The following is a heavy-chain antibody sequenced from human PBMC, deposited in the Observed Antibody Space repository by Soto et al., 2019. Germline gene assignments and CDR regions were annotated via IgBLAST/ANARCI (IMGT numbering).Heavy chain of an antibody. CDR3: ARDDYGDYVLGY. Sequence: SETLSLTCTVSGGSISSYYWSWIRQPPGKGREWIGYIYYSGSTNYNPSLKSRVTISVDTSKNQFSLTLSSVTAADTAVYYCARDDYGDYVLGYWGQGTLVTVSS. V-gene: IGHV4-59*01. CDR1: GGSISSYY. CDR2: IYYSGST. J-gene: IGHJ4*02. D-gene: IGHD4-17*01.